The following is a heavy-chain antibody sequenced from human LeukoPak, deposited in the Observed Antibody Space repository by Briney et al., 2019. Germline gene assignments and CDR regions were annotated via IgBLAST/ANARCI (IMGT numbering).Heavy chain of an antibody. CDR2: ISSSGSTI. D-gene: IGHD6-13*01. CDR1: GFTFSDYY. CDR3: ARGDKQLVFNRNKGGFDP. Sequence: GGSLRLSCAASGFTFSDYYMSWIRQAPGKGLEWVSYISSSGSTIYYADSVKGRFTISRDNAKNSLYLQMNSLRAEDTAVYYCARGDKQLVFNRNKGGFDPWGQGTLVTVSS. J-gene: IGHJ5*02. V-gene: IGHV3-11*04.